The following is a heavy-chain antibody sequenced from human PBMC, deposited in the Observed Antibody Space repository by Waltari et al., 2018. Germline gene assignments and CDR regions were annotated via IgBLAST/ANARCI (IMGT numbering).Heavy chain of an antibody. CDR2: ICHSGST. V-gene: IGHV4-38-2*01. CDR1: GYSISSGYY. CDR3: ARLLNGAFDF. Sequence: QVQLQESGPGLEKPSETLSLTCAVSGYSISSGYYWCWNRQPPGKGLEWIGRICHSGSTYYNPALKSRVTISVDTSKNQFSLKLSSVTAADTAVYYCARLLNGAFDFWGQGTMVTVSS. D-gene: IGHD2-8*01. J-gene: IGHJ3*01.